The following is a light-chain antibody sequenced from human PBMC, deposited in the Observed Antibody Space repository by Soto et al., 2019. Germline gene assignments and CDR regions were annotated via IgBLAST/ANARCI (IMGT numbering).Light chain of an antibody. V-gene: IGKV3-15*01. Sequence: DIVMTQSPATLSASPGDRATLSCRASQSVSSNLAWYQQKPGQAPRLLIYDASTRATGIPARFSGSGSGTVFTLTSSRLQSEDFAVYYCQQYTNWQTFGQGTKVEIK. J-gene: IGKJ1*01. CDR1: QSVSSN. CDR3: QQYTNWQT. CDR2: DAS.